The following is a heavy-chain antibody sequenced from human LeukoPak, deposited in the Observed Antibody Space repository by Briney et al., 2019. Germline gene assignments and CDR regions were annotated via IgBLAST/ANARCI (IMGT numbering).Heavy chain of an antibody. J-gene: IGHJ4*02. D-gene: IGHD3-22*01. CDR1: GFTFSSYE. V-gene: IGHV3-48*03. Sequence: GGSLRLSCAASGFTFSSYEMNWARQAPGKGLEWVSYISSSGSTIYYAYSVKGRFTTSRDNAKNSLYLQMNSLRADDTAVYYCARGYYYDSSGRYPPGYWGQGTLVTVSS. CDR3: ARGYYYDSSGRYPPGY. CDR2: ISSSGSTI.